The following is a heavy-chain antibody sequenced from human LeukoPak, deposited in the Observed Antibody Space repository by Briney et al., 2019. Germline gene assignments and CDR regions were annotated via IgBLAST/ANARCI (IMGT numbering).Heavy chain of an antibody. D-gene: IGHD3-10*01. Sequence: PGGSLRLSCAASGFTFDDYAMHWARQAPGKGLEWVSLISGDGGSTYYADSVKGRFTISRDNSKNSLYLQMNSLRTEDTALYYCAKEGVGELFFRWFDPWGQGTLVTVSP. CDR2: ISGDGGST. CDR1: GFTFDDYA. V-gene: IGHV3-43*02. J-gene: IGHJ5*02. CDR3: AKEGVGELFFRWFDP.